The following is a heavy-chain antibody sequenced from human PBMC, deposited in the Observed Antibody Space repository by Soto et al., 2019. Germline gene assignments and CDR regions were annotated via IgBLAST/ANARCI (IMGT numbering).Heavy chain of an antibody. J-gene: IGHJ4*02. CDR3: AKGGPDAFCGGGRCYFDS. D-gene: IGHD2-15*01. CDR1: GFTFDEYA. Sequence: EVQLVESGGGLVQPGRSLRVSCAASGFTFDEYAMHWVRRVPGKGLEWVSSISWNGNIIGYAGSVKGRFTISRDNAKTSLYLQMNSLRPEDTALYFCAKGGPDAFCGGGRCYFDSWGQGTLVTVSS. V-gene: IGHV3-9*01. CDR2: ISWNGNII.